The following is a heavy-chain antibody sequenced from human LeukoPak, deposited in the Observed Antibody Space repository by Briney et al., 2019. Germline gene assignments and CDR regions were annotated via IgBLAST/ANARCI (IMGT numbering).Heavy chain of an antibody. CDR3: ARGSRPPGGPHDTYDI. CDR1: GFTFINYP. D-gene: IGHD2-15*01. Sequence: PGGSLRLFCAASGFTFINYPMHWVRQPPGKGLEYVSAISGNGDTTWYGNSARGRFTISRDNSKSTVYLQMDSLTPDDMAIYYCARGSRPPGGPHDTYDIWGQGTMVTVSS. J-gene: IGHJ3*02. V-gene: IGHV3-64*01. CDR2: ISGNGDTT.